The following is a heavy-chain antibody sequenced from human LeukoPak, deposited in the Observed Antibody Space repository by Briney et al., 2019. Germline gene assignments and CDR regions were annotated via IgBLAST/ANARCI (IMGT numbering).Heavy chain of an antibody. Sequence: GESLKISCKGSGYSFTSYWIGWVRQMPGKGLEWIGIIYPGDSDTRYSTSFQGPVTISADQSISPAFSPCGSLKASDTAMYYCARTPPGSWYWFDPWGQGTLVTVSS. CDR3: ARTPPGSWYWFDP. J-gene: IGHJ5*02. V-gene: IGHV5-51*01. CDR1: GYSFTSYW. CDR2: IYPGDSDT. D-gene: IGHD6-13*01.